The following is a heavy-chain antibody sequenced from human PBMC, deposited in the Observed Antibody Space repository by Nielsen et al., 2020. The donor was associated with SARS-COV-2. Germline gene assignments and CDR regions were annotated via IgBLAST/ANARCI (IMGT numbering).Heavy chain of an antibody. CDR2: IYYSGST. J-gene: IGHJ4*02. Sequence: SETLSLTCTVSGGSISSGDYYWSWIRQPPGKGLEWIGYIYYSGSTYYNPSLKSRVTISVDTSKNQFSLKLSSVTAADTAVYYCARESSGWSLYYFDYWGQGTLVTVSS. V-gene: IGHV4-30-4*01. D-gene: IGHD6-19*01. CDR3: ARESSGWSLYYFDY. CDR1: GGSISSGDYY.